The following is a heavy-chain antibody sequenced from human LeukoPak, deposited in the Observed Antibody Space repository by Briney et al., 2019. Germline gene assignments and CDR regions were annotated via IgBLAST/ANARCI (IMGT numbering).Heavy chain of an antibody. Sequence: PSETLSLTCTVSGGSISSGSYYWSWIRQPAGKGLEWIGRIYTSGSTNYNPSLKSRVTISVDTSKNQFSLKLSSVTAADTAVYYCARGVPYDSSGYYFDYWGQGTLVTVSS. J-gene: IGHJ4*02. V-gene: IGHV4-61*02. CDR3: ARGVPYDSSGYYFDY. CDR2: IYTSGST. D-gene: IGHD3-22*01. CDR1: GGSISSGSYY.